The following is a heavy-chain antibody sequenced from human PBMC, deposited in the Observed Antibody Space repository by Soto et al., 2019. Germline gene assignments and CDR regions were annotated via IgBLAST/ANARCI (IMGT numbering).Heavy chain of an antibody. CDR1: GGSISSGGYY. Sequence: QVQLQESGPGLVKPSQTLSLTCTVSGGSISSGGYYWSWIRQHPGKGLEWIGYIYYSGSTYYNPSLKSRVTISVDTSKNQFSLKLRSVTAADTAVYYCARARDCSSTSCYRDSYYYYGMDVWGQGTTVTVSS. CDR3: ARARDCSSTSCYRDSYYYYGMDV. CDR2: IYYSGST. D-gene: IGHD2-2*02. J-gene: IGHJ6*02. V-gene: IGHV4-31*03.